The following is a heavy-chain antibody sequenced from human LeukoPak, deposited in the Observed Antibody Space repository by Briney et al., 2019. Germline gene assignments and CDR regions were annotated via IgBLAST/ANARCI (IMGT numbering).Heavy chain of an antibody. CDR1: GFTVSSNY. J-gene: IGHJ4*02. V-gene: IGHV3-53*01. CDR3: ARDSGWLRYHD. CDR2: IYSGGST. D-gene: IGHD5-12*01. Sequence: GGSLRLSCAASGFTVSSNYMSWVRQAPGKGLEWVSVIYSGGSTHYADSVKGRFAISRDNSKNMVYLQMDSLRAEDTALYYCARDSGWLRYHDWGQGALVTVSS.